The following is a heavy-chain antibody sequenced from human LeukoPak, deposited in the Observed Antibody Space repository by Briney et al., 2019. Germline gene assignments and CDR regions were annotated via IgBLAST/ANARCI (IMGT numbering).Heavy chain of an antibody. CDR1: GGTFSSYA. D-gene: IGHD6-19*01. CDR3: ARQRMAGPNHRDC. Sequence: SVKVSCKASGGTFSSYAIGWVRQAPGQGLEWMGRIIPILGMANYAQKFQGRVTITADKSTSTAYMELSSLRSEDTAVYYCARQRMAGPNHRDCWGQGTLVTVSS. J-gene: IGHJ4*02. V-gene: IGHV1-69*04. CDR2: IIPILGMA.